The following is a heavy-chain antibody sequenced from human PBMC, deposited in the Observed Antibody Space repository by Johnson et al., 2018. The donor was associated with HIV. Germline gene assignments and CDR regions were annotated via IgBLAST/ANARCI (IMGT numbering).Heavy chain of an antibody. CDR2: VKRHGRET. CDR1: GFTFSLYA. D-gene: IGHD4-17*01. CDR3: AKMVHGEPPWAFDI. J-gene: IGHJ3*02. V-gene: IGHV3-7*01. Sequence: VQLVESGGGVVQPGRSLRLSCAASGFTFSLYAMHWVRQAPGKGLEWVANVKRHGRETYYVDSVKGRFTISRDNAKKSLSLQMNSLRAEDTAVYYCAKMVHGEPPWAFDIWGQGTMVTVSS.